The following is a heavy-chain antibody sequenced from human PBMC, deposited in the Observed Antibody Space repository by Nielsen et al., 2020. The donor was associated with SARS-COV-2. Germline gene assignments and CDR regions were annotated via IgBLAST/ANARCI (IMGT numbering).Heavy chain of an antibody. CDR1: GLTFSNYA. J-gene: IGHJ4*02. Sequence: GGSLRLSCAASGLTFSNYAMSWVRQAPGKGLEWVSGISASGDITYYADSVKGRFTISRDNSKNTLYLQMTSLRAEDTAVYYCATRNWIYGFWYYFDYWGQGTLVTVSS. CDR3: ATRNWIYGFWYYFDY. CDR2: ISASGDIT. D-gene: IGHD1-7*01. V-gene: IGHV3-23*01.